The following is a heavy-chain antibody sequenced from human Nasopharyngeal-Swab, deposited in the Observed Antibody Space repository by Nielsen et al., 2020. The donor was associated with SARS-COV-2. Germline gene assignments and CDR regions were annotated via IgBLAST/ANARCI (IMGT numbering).Heavy chain of an antibody. Sequence: LRLSCTVSGGSINGGDYYWGWIRLPAGEGLEWIGRISASGTTNYNLSLKSRVTISMDTSKSQLSLKLYSATAAETAVYYCAREGRYYDRSAYNHYYFDSWGQGTLVTVSS. J-gene: IGHJ4*02. CDR1: GGSINGGDYY. CDR3: AREGRYYDRSAYNHYYFDS. V-gene: IGHV4-61*02. D-gene: IGHD3-22*01. CDR2: ISASGTT.